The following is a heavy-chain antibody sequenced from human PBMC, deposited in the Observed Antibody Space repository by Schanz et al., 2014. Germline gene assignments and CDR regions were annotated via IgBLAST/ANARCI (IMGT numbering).Heavy chain of an antibody. V-gene: IGHV3-23*01. D-gene: IGHD1-20*01. CDR1: GFTFSSYA. CDR2: ISGSGETT. Sequence: EVQLLESGGGLVQPGGSLRLSCAASGFTFSSYAMSWVRQAPGKGLEWVSAISGSGETTYYADSVKGRFTISRDNSKNALYLQMNTLRAEDTAVYYCARRITRTHHNPYYHGMDVWGQGTTVTVSS. CDR3: ARRITRTHHNPYYHGMDV. J-gene: IGHJ6*02.